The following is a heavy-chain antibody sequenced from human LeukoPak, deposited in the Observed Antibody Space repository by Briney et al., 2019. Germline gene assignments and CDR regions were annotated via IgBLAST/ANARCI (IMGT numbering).Heavy chain of an antibody. J-gene: IGHJ6*03. Sequence: GASVKVPCKASGYSFTEHYIYWVRQAPGQGLEWVGRINCNSGDANSAQKFQGRVTMTRDTSVSTAYMDLSSVTSDDTAVYFCARSAGHCSNGICFTDYYMDVWGRGTTLIVSS. CDR1: GYSFTEHY. CDR2: INCNSGDA. D-gene: IGHD2-8*01. V-gene: IGHV1-2*02. CDR3: ARSAGHCSNGICFTDYYMDV.